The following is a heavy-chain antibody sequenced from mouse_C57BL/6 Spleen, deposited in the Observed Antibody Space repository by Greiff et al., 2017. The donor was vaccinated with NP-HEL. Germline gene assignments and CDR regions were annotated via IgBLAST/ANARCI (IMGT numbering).Heavy chain of an antibody. J-gene: IGHJ3*01. V-gene: IGHV1-15*01. CDR3: TREGDSSGYWFAY. Sequence: QVHVKQSGAELVRPGASVTLSCKASGYTFTDYEMHWVKQTPVHGLEWIGAIDPETGGTAYNQKFKGKAILTADKSSSTAYMELRSLTSEDSAVYYCTREGDSSGYWFAYWGQGTLVTVSA. CDR1: GYTFTDYE. CDR2: IDPETGGT. D-gene: IGHD3-2*02.